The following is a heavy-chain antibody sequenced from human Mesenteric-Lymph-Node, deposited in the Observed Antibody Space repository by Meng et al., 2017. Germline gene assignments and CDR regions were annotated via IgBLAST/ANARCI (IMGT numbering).Heavy chain of an antibody. CDR2: IHYSGTT. D-gene: IGHD2-21*01. V-gene: IGHV4-30-4*01. J-gene: IGHJ4*02. CDR3: ASFDHIPRRNYFDY. Sequence: QLQLQESGPGLVKPSETLSLTCAVSDGFTTSDDYYWSWIRQPPGKGLEWIGYIHYSGTTYYNPSLKSRIAISLDTSKNQFSLNLNSVTAADTAVYYCASFDHIPRRNYFDYWGQGTLVTVSS. CDR1: DGFTTSDDYY.